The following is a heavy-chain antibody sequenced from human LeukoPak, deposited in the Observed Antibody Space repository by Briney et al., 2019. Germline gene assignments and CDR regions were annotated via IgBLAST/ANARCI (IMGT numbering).Heavy chain of an antibody. D-gene: IGHD6-19*01. Sequence: SETLSLTCAVYGGSFSGYYWSWIRQPPGKGLEWIGEINHSGSTNYNPSLKSRVTISVDTSKNQFSLKLSSVTAADTAVYYCARFGSSGWYIWGQGTLVTVSS. J-gene: IGHJ4*02. CDR2: INHSGST. V-gene: IGHV4-34*01. CDR1: GGSFSGYY. CDR3: ARFGSSGWYI.